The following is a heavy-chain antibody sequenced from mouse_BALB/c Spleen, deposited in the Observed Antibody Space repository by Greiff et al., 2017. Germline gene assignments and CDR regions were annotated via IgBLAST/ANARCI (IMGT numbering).Heavy chain of an antibody. CDR2: ISSGSSTI. J-gene: IGHJ2*01. CDR1: GFTFSSFG. Sequence: DVKLVESGGGLVQPGGSRKLSCAASGFTFSSFGMHWVRQAPEKGLEWVAYISSGSSTIYYADTVKGRFTISRDNPKNTLFLQMTSLRSEDTAMYYCARDPNWDDYFDYWGQGTTLTVSS. D-gene: IGHD4-1*02. V-gene: IGHV5-17*02. CDR3: ARDPNWDDYFDY.